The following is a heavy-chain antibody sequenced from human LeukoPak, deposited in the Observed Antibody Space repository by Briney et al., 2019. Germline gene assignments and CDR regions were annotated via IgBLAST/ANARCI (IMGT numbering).Heavy chain of an antibody. CDR3: AKDPRYCSSTSCYPYYYMDV. D-gene: IGHD2-2*01. Sequence: ASVKVSCKASGYTFTGYYVHWVRQAPGQGLEWMGWINPNSGGTNSAQKFQGRVTMTRDTSISTAYMELSRLRSDDTAVYYCAKDPRYCSSTSCYPYYYMDVWGKGTTVTVSS. J-gene: IGHJ6*03. V-gene: IGHV1-2*02. CDR2: INPNSGGT. CDR1: GYTFTGYY.